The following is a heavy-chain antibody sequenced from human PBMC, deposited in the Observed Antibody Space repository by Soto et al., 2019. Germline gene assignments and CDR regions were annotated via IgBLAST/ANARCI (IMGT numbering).Heavy chain of an antibody. J-gene: IGHJ4*02. CDR3: ARYYRGSGRYFFDY. V-gene: IGHV3-7*03. Sequence: GGSLRLSCVASGFTFISSFMGWIRQAPGKGLEWVANINQDGGMTYYVDSVEGRFTISRDNTKDSLYLQMNSLRGEDTAIYYCARYYRGSGRYFFDYWGQGTPVTVSS. CDR2: INQDGGMT. CDR1: GFTFISSF. D-gene: IGHD6-19*01.